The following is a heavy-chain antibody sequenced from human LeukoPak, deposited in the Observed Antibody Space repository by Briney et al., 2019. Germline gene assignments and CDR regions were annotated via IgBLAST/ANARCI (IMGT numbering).Heavy chain of an antibody. CDR3: ARDGGTHYGYVDYYYYMDV. D-gene: IGHD5-18*01. J-gene: IGHJ6*03. V-gene: IGHV1-46*01. CDR2: INPDGGNT. CDR1: GYTFTNSY. Sequence: ASVKVSCKASGYTFTNSYIHWVRQAPGQVLEWMGLINPDGGNTNYAQNFQGRVTSTRDTSTSTAYMELSSLRSEDTAVYYCARDGGTHYGYVDYYYYMDVWGKGTTVTISS.